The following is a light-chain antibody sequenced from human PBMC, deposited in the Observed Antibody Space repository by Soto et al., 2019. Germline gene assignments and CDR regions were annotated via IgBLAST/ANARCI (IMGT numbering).Light chain of an antibody. CDR2: DVS. CDR3: SSYTSSSTPYV. J-gene: IGLJ1*01. Sequence: QSALTQPASVSGSPGRSITISCTGTSSDVGGYNYVSWYQQHPGKAPKLMIYDVSNRPSGFSNRFSGSKSGNTASLTISGLQAEDEADYYCSSYTSSSTPYVFGTGTKVTVL. CDR1: SSDVGGYNY. V-gene: IGLV2-14*01.